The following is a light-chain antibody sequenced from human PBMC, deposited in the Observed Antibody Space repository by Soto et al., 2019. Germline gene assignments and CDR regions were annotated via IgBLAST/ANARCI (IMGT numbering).Light chain of an antibody. CDR1: GSNVGASYD. J-gene: IGLJ1*01. CDR3: QSNDNGLSGSDV. Sequence: QSVLTQPPSVSGAPGQTITMSCTGSGSNVGASYDVHWYQVLPGAGPRLLIFGDSNRPSGVPDRFSGSKSGTSASLVITGLQADDEADYYCQSNDNGLSGSDVFGTGTKVTVL. CDR2: GDS. V-gene: IGLV1-40*01.